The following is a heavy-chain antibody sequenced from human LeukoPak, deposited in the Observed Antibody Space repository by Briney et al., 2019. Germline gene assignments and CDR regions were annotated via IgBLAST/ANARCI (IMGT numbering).Heavy chain of an antibody. CDR1: GGSFSGYY. CDR2: INHSGST. CDR3: ARGSTVVTPRSDY. D-gene: IGHD4-23*01. Sequence: SETLSLTCAVYGGSFSGYYWSWIRQPPGKGLEWIGEINHSGSTNYNPSLKSRVTISVDTSKNQFSLKPSSVTAADTAVYYCARGSTVVTPRSDYWGQGTLVTVSS. V-gene: IGHV4-34*01. J-gene: IGHJ4*02.